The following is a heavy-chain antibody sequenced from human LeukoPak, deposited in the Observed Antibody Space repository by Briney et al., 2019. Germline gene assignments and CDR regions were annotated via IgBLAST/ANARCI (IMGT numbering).Heavy chain of an antibody. V-gene: IGHV1-69*04. D-gene: IGHD6-19*01. CDR2: IIPILGIA. CDR3: PALGGIAVAGTDY. CDR1: GGTFSSYA. Sequence: SVKVSCTASGGTFSSYASSWVRQAPGQGLEWMGRIIPILGIANYAQKFRGRVTITADKSTSTAYMELNSLRSEDTAVYYCPALGGIAVAGTDYWGQGTLVTVSS. J-gene: IGHJ4*02.